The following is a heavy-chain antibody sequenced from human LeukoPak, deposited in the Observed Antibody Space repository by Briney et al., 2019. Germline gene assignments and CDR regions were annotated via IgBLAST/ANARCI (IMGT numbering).Heavy chain of an antibody. CDR3: ARLRADARSGSYSLIDY. D-gene: IGHD1-26*01. CDR1: GGGSIATNYH. Sequence: SETLSLTCTVSGGGSIATNYHWGWVRQPPGKGLEWIGSIYSSGSTSHNPSLKSRVTISVDASRNLFSLKVISLTAADTSVYFCARLRADARSGSYSLIDYWGQGTLVTVSS. V-gene: IGHV4-39*01. J-gene: IGHJ4*02. CDR2: IYSSGST.